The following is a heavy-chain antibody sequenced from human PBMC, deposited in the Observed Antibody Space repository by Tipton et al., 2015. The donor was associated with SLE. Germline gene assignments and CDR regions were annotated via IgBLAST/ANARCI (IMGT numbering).Heavy chain of an antibody. D-gene: IGHD1-26*01. J-gene: IGHJ6*02. CDR3: AKDIGAVGATTLYYYYGMDV. CDR1: GFTFDDYA. V-gene: IGHV3-9*01. Sequence: SLRLSCAASGFTFDDYAMHWVRQAPGKGLEWVSGISWNSGSIGYADSVKGRFTTSRDNAKNSLYLQMNSLRAEDTALYYCAKDIGAVGATTLYYYYGMDVWGQG. CDR2: ISWNSGSI.